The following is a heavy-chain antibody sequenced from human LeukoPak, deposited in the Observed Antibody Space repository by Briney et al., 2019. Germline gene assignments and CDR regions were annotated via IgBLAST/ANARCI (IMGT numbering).Heavy chain of an antibody. CDR2: TRKKVNSYTT. CDR1: GFTFSTYA. D-gene: IGHD3-10*01. CDR3: ARSYGSGTYPFDY. V-gene: IGHV3-72*01. J-gene: IGHJ4*02. Sequence: GGSLRLSCAASGFTFSTYAMSWVRQAPGKGLEWVGRTRKKVNSYTTEYAASVKGRFTISRDDSKNSLYLQMNSLKTEDTAVYYCARSYGSGTYPFDYWGQGTLVTVSS.